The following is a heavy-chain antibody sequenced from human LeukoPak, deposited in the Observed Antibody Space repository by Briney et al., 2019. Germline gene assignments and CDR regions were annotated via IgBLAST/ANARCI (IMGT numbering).Heavy chain of an antibody. J-gene: IGHJ4*02. D-gene: IGHD1-14*01. CDR2: ISGFTGDT. CDR1: GYTFTRYG. V-gene: IGHV1-18*01. Sequence: ASVKVSCKASGYTFTRYGISWVRQAPGQGFEWMGWISGFTGDTDYAQRVQGRVTMSTDTSKSTAYMEVRSLRYDDTAVYYCARGPSHHGHYPFDNWGQGTLVTVSS. CDR3: ARGPSHHGHYPFDN.